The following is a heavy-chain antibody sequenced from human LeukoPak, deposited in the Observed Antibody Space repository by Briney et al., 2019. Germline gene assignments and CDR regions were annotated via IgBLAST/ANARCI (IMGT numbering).Heavy chain of an antibody. D-gene: IGHD6-13*01. Sequence: SETLSLTCAVYGGSFSGYYWSWIRQPPGKGLEWIGEINHSGSTNYNPSLKSRVTISVDTSKNQFSLKLSSVTAADTAVYYCARDRRYSSSWYVAFDIWGQGTMVTVSS. CDR1: GGSFSGYY. V-gene: IGHV4-34*01. CDR3: ARDRRYSSSWYVAFDI. J-gene: IGHJ3*02. CDR2: INHSGST.